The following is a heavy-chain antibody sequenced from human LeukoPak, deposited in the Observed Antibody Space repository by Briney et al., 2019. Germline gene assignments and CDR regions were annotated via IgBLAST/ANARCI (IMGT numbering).Heavy chain of an antibody. CDR1: GYTFTGHH. CDR2: INPDSGGT. CDR3: ARHSGTYLDQ. Sequence: ASVKISCKASGYTFTGHHLHRVRQAPGQGLEWMGWINPDSGGTRYAQKFQGRVTVTRDTSTSTVYMELSRLRSDDTAVYFCARHSGTYLDQWGQGALVTVSS. J-gene: IGHJ4*02. D-gene: IGHD6-13*01. V-gene: IGHV1-2*02.